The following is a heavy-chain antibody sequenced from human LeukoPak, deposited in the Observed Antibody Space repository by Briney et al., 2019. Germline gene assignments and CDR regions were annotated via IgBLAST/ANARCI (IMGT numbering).Heavy chain of an antibody. J-gene: IGHJ4*02. CDR3: ARVDPFPGNH. Sequence: GASVKVSCKASGYTFTSYGISWVRQAPGQGLEWMGRIIPILGIANYAQKFQGRVTITADKSTSTAYMELSSLRSEDTAVYYCARVDPFPGNHWGQGTLVTVSS. CDR2: IIPILGIA. V-gene: IGHV1-69*04. CDR1: GYTFTSYG.